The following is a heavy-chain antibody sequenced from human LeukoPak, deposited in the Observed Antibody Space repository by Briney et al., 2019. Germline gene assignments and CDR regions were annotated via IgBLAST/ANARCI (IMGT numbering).Heavy chain of an antibody. D-gene: IGHD5-12*01. CDR1: GYTFTSYY. Sequence: ASVEVSCKASGYTFTSYYMHWVRQAPGQGLEWMGIINPSGGSTSYAQKFQGRVTMTRDTSTSTVYMELSSLRSEDTAVYYCARGGYSGYDRGSWFDPWGQGTLVTVSS. CDR3: ARGGYSGYDRGSWFDP. J-gene: IGHJ5*02. V-gene: IGHV1-46*01. CDR2: INPSGGST.